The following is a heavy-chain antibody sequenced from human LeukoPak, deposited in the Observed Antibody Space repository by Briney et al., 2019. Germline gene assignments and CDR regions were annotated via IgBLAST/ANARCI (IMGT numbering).Heavy chain of an antibody. V-gene: IGHV4-39*07. CDR3: ARDQGGSRYWYFDL. CDR1: GGSISSSSYY. Sequence: PSETLSLTCTVSGGSISSSSYYWGWIRQPPGKGLEWIGSIYYSGSTYYNPSLKSRVTISVDTSKNQFSLKLSSVTAADTAVYYCARDQGGSRYWYFDLWGRGTLVTVSS. CDR2: IYYSGST. J-gene: IGHJ2*01. D-gene: IGHD1-26*01.